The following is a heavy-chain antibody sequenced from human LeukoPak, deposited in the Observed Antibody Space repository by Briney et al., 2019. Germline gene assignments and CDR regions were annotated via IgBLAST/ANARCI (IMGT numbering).Heavy chain of an antibody. CDR3: AKDRFGSSWYHIDY. V-gene: IGHV3-23*01. CDR1: GFTISSYA. J-gene: IGHJ4*02. D-gene: IGHD6-13*01. CDR2: ISGSGGST. Sequence: PGGSLRLSCAASGFTISSYAICWVRPAPGKGLGRVSAISGSGGSTYYADCVKGRFSNSRDNSKNTLYLQMDSQRAEDTAGYYCAKDRFGSSWYHIDYWGQGTLVTVSS.